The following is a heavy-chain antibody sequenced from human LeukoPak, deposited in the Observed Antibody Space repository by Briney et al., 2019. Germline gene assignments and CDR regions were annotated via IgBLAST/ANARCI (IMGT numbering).Heavy chain of an antibody. Sequence: ASVKVSCRASGYTFTTYGISWVRQAPGQGLEWMGWISGYNDKTHYAQKFQGRVTMTRNTSISTAYMELSSLRSEDTAVYYCARGRDHYYDSSGYYGYYYYGMDVWGQGTTVTVSS. J-gene: IGHJ6*02. CDR2: ISGYNDKT. D-gene: IGHD3-22*01. V-gene: IGHV1-18*01. CDR1: GYTFTTYG. CDR3: ARGRDHYYDSSGYYGYYYYGMDV.